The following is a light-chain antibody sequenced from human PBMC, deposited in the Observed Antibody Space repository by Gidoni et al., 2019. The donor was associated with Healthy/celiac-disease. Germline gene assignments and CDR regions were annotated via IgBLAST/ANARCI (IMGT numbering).Light chain of an antibody. J-gene: IGKJ4*01. Sequence: ESVWTQSPGTLPLSPGESATLSCRASQSVSSSYLAWYQQKPGQAPKLLIYGASSRATGIPARFSGSGSGTDFTLTISSLEPEDFAVYYCQQYGSSLLTFGGGTKVEIK. V-gene: IGKV3-20*01. CDR1: QSVSSSY. CDR2: GAS. CDR3: QQYGSSLLT.